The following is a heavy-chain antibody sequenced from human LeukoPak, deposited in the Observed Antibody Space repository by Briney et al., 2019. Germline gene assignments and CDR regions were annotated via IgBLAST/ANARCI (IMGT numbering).Heavy chain of an antibody. CDR1: GGTFSSYA. D-gene: IGHD3-10*01. V-gene: IGHV1-69*13. Sequence: SVKVSCKASGGTFSSYAISWVRQAPGQGLEWMGGIIPIFGTANYAQKFQGRVTITADVSTSTAYMELSSLRSEDTAVYYCARDAHYYGSGSTEDYWGQGTLVTVSS. CDR2: IIPIFGTA. CDR3: ARDAHYYGSGSTEDY. J-gene: IGHJ4*02.